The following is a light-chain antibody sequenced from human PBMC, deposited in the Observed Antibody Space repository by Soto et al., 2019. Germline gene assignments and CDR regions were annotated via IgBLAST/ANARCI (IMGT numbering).Light chain of an antibody. Sequence: QSVLTQPPSASGSPGHSVTISCTGTSSDVGGYNYVSWYQQHPGKAPKLMIYEVSKRPSGVPDRFSGSKSGNTASLTVSGLQAEDEADYYCSSYGGSLYVFGTGTKVT. CDR2: EVS. J-gene: IGLJ1*01. CDR3: SSYGGSLYV. CDR1: SSDVGGYNY. V-gene: IGLV2-8*01.